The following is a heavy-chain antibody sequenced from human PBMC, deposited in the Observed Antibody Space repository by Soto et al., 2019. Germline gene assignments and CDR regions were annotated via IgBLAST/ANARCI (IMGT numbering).Heavy chain of an antibody. D-gene: IGHD1-20*01. V-gene: IGHV3-74*01. CDR2: IDTSGSST. CDR1: GFIFTNFW. Sequence: PGGSLRLSCEASGFIFTNFWMHWVRQVPGKGLVWVSRIDTSGSSTSYADSVKGRFTISRDNAKNTVSLQMNSLRAEDTGVYYCAKDSRYFDLWSQGSLVPVSS. J-gene: IGHJ4*02. CDR3: AKDSRYFDL.